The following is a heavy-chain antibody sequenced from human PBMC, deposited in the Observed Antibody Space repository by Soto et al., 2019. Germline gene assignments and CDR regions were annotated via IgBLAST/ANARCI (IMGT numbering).Heavy chain of an antibody. CDR2: ISYDGSNK. D-gene: IGHD3-22*01. Sequence: QVQLVESGGGVVQPGRSLRLSCAASGFTFSSYGMHWVRQAPGKGLEWVAVISYDGSNKYYADSVKGRFTISRDNSKNTLYLQMNSLRAEDTAVYYCAKMFGVVVINYYGMDVWGQGTTVTFSS. V-gene: IGHV3-30*18. CDR3: AKMFGVVVINYYGMDV. J-gene: IGHJ6*02. CDR1: GFTFSSYG.